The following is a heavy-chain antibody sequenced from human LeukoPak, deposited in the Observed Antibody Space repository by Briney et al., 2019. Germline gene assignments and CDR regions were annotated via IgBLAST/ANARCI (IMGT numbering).Heavy chain of an antibody. CDR1: GYTFTSYG. CDR3: ARDWEVAIHRPIDY. J-gene: IGHJ4*02. D-gene: IGHD5-12*01. Sequence: ASVKVSCKASGYTFTSYGISWVRQAPGQGLEWMGWISAYNGNTNYAQKLQGRVTMTTDTSTSTAYMELRSLRPDDTAVYYCARDWEVAIHRPIDYWGQGTLVTVSS. V-gene: IGHV1-18*01. CDR2: ISAYNGNT.